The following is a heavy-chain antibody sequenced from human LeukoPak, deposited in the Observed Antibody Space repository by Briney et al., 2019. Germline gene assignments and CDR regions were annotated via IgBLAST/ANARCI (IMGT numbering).Heavy chain of an antibody. V-gene: IGHV3-21*01. CDR2: VTSTTSYI. J-gene: IGHJ2*01. Sequence: GGSLRLSCAASGFTFSDYTMNWVRQSPGKGLEWISSVTSTTSYIYYEDSVKGRFTISRDNAKNSLSLQMNSLRAEDTAIYHCASFFTFLGVVRGYFDLGGRGTLVTV. CDR3: ASFFTFLGVVRGYFDL. D-gene: IGHD3-3*01. CDR1: GFTFSDYT.